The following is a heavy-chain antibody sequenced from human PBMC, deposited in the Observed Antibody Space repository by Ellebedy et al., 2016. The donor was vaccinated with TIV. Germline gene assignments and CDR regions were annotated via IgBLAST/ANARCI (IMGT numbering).Heavy chain of an antibody. CDR2: ISYDGSNK. J-gene: IGHJ4*02. V-gene: IGHV3-30*04. Sequence: GGSLRLSCEASGFIFSSYAMHWVRQAPGKGLEWVAVISYDGSNKYYADSVKGRFIISRDNSKNTLYLQMNSLRAEDTAVYYCARASDYDVLTGYSRLDYWGQGTLVTVSS. CDR1: GFIFSSYA. D-gene: IGHD3-9*01. CDR3: ARASDYDVLTGYSRLDY.